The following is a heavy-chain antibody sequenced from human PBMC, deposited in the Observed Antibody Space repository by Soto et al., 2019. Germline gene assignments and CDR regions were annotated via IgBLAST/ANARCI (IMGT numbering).Heavy chain of an antibody. D-gene: IGHD2-15*01. CDR1: GGTFSSYA. V-gene: IGHV1-69*01. J-gene: IGHJ2*01. CDR2: IIPIFGTA. Sequence: QVQLVQSGSEVKKPGSSVKVSCKASGGTFSSYAISWVRQAPGQGLEWMGGIIPIFGTANYAQKFQGRVTITADESTITAYMELSSLRSEGTAVYYCARGAGYCSGGSCEGYFDLWGRGTLVTVSS. CDR3: ARGAGYCSGGSCEGYFDL.